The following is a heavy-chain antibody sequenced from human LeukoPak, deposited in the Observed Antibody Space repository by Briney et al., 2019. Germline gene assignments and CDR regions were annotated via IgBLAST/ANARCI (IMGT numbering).Heavy chain of an antibody. J-gene: IGHJ6*03. D-gene: IGHD6-25*01. CDR1: GGSISSYY. V-gene: IGHV4-4*07. CDR2: IYTSGST. CDR3: ARGGVSAAVRYYYYMDV. Sequence: SETLSLTCTVSGGSISSYYWSWIRQSAGKGLEWIGRIYTSGSTNYNPSLKSRVTMSVDTSKNQFSLKLSSVTAADTAVYYCARGGVSAAVRYYYYMDVWGKGTTVTVSS.